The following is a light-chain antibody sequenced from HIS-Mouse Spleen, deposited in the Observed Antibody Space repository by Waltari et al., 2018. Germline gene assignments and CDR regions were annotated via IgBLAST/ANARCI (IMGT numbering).Light chain of an antibody. Sequence: AIQLTQSPSSLSASVGDRVTITCRASQGISSALAWYQQKPGKAPKHLIYAASTLQSGVPSRFSGSGSGTDFTLTISCLQSEDFATYYCQQYYSFPLTFGGGTKVEIK. V-gene: IGKV1-13*02. CDR2: AAS. CDR3: QQYYSFPLT. J-gene: IGKJ4*01. CDR1: QGISSA.